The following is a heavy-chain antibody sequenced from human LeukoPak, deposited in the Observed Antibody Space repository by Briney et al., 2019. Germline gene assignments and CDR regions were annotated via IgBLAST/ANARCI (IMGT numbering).Heavy chain of an antibody. CDR1: GFTFSSHA. CDR3: AKAGQLPGYYYYMDV. Sequence: GGSLRLSCAASGFTFSSHAMSWVRQAPGKGLEWVSAISGSGGSTYYADSVKGRFTISRDNSKNTLYLQMNSLRAEDTAVYYCAKAGQLPGYYYYMDVWGKGTTVTVSS. CDR2: ISGSGGST. J-gene: IGHJ6*03. V-gene: IGHV3-23*01. D-gene: IGHD6-6*01.